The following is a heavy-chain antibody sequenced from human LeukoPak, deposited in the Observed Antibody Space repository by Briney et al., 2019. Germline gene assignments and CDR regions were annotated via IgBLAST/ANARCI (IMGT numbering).Heavy chain of an antibody. V-gene: IGHV1-2*02. Sequence: ASVKVSCKASGYTFTGYYMHWVRQAPGQGLEWMGWINPNSGGTNYAQKLQGRVTMTTDTSTSTAYMELRSLSSDDTAVYYCARVPRRIAVAGTFDYWGQGTLVTVSS. CDR3: ARVPRRIAVAGTFDY. D-gene: IGHD6-19*01. CDR1: GYTFTGYY. CDR2: INPNSGGT. J-gene: IGHJ4*02.